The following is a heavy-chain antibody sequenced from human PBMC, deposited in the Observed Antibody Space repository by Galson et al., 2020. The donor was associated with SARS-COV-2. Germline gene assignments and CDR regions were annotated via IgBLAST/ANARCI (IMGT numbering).Heavy chain of an antibody. J-gene: IGHJ5*02. CDR2: INHSGNT. D-gene: IGHD6-13*01. CDR1: GGSFSGYY. Sequence: SETLSLTCAVFGGSFSGYYWTWIRQPPGKGLEWIGAINHSGNTNYNPSLKSRVTISVDTSKNQFSLRLTSVTAADTAVYHCVRGTYSSSWYGGRTWFDPWGQGTLVTVSS. CDR3: VRGTYSSSWYGGRTWFDP. V-gene: IGHV4-34*01.